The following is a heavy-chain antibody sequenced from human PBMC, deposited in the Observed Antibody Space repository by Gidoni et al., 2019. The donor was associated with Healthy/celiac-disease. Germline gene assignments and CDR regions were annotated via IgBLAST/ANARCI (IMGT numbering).Heavy chain of an antibody. Sequence: QVQLVESGGGLVKPGGSLILSCAASGFPFSDYYMSWIRQAPGQGLEWVSYISSSGSTIYYADSVKGRFTISRDNAKNSLYLQMNSLRAEDTAVYYCARRGYDILTGYPGPFDYWGQGTLVTVSS. CDR3: ARRGYDILTGYPGPFDY. V-gene: IGHV3-11*01. D-gene: IGHD3-9*01. CDR1: GFPFSDYY. CDR2: ISSSGSTI. J-gene: IGHJ4*02.